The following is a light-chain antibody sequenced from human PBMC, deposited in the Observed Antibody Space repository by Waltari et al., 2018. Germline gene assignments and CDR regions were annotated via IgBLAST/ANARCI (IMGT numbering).Light chain of an antibody. V-gene: IGKV3-20*01. J-gene: IGKJ1*01. CDR1: QSSTSIH. Sequence: ETALTQSPGTLSLSPGELAPLPCMASQSSTSIHLAWYQQKPGKAPRLLIYGASSRATGIPHRFSGSGSGTDFTLTITRLEPEDFAVYYCQQYGNSPRTFGQGTEVEIK. CDR2: GAS. CDR3: QQYGNSPRT.